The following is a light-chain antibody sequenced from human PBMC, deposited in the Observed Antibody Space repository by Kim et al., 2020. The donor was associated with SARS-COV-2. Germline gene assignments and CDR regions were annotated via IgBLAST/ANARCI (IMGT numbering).Light chain of an antibody. V-gene: IGKV1-9*01. CDR1: GGISRD. J-gene: IGKJ3*01. CDR3: QQLHTYPLT. CDR2: AAS. Sequence: SVCGRVTITCRASGGISRDLSWYQQKPGNPPKLLIYAASTLRGGVPSRFSGSGSGTDFTLTSTSVQPEDFATYSCQQLHTYPLTCGPGTKVDIK.